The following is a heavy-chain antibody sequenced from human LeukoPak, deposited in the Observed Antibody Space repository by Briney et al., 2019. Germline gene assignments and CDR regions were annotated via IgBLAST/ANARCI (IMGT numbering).Heavy chain of an antibody. CDR1: GFTFSSYA. D-gene: IGHD3-16*01. Sequence: GGSLRLSCAASGFTFSSYAMSWVRQAPGKRLEWVSAISGSGGSTYYADSVKGRFTISRDNSKNTLYLQMNSLRVEDTAVYYCAKDGGNWYDSEGNYLMRSYMDVWGKGTTVTVSS. CDR2: ISGSGGST. V-gene: IGHV3-23*01. CDR3: AKDGGNWYDSEGNYLMRSYMDV. J-gene: IGHJ6*03.